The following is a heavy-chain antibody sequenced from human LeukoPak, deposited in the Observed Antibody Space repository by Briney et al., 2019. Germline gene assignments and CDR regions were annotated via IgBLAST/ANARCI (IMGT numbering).Heavy chain of an antibody. Sequence: SQTLSLTCTVSGGSISSGDYYWSWIRQPPGKGLEWIGYIYYSGSTYYNPSLKSRVTISVDTSKNQFSLKLSSVTAADTAVYYCARGTVEMGAFDIWGQGTMVTVSS. D-gene: IGHD5-24*01. CDR3: ARGTVEMGAFDI. CDR2: IYYSGST. J-gene: IGHJ3*02. CDR1: GGSISSGDYY. V-gene: IGHV4-31*03.